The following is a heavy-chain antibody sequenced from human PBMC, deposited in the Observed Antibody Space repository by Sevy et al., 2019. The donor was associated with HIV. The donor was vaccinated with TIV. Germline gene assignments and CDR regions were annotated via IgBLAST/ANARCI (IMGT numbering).Heavy chain of an antibody. CDR1: GFTFSSYA. Sequence: GGSLRLSCAASGFTFSSYAMSWVRQAPGKGLEWVSAISGSGGSTYYAYSVKGRFTISRDNSKNTLYLQMNSLRAEDTAVYYCAKDPDNWNTQYYFDYWGQGTLVTVSS. V-gene: IGHV3-23*01. J-gene: IGHJ4*02. CDR2: ISGSGGST. CDR3: AKDPDNWNTQYYFDY. D-gene: IGHD1-20*01.